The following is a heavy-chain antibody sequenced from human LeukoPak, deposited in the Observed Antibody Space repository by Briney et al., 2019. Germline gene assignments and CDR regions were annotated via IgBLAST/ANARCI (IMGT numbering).Heavy chain of an antibody. CDR2: IYYSGST. CDR3: ASTIVVVPAAMGYWFDA. Sequence: SVTLSLTCTVSGVSLSSGDYYWSWIRQPPGKSLEWIGYIYYSGSTYYNPSLKSRVTISVDTSKNQFSLKLSSVTAADVAEYYRASTIVVVPAAMGYWFDAWGQGTLVTVSS. V-gene: IGHV4-30-4*08. J-gene: IGHJ5*02. CDR1: GVSLSSGDYY. D-gene: IGHD2-2*01.